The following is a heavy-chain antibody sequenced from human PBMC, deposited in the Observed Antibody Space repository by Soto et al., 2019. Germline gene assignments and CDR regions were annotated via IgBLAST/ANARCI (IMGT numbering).Heavy chain of an antibody. Sequence: LRLSCAASGFTFSSYAMHWVRQAPGKGLEWVAVISYDGSNKYYADSVKGRFTISRDNSKNTLYLQMNSLRAEDTAVYYCARGKGVYYYYGMDVWGQGTTVTVSS. J-gene: IGHJ6*02. CDR2: ISYDGSNK. CDR1: GFTFSSYA. V-gene: IGHV3-30-3*01. CDR3: ARGKGVYYYYGMDV. D-gene: IGHD3-10*01.